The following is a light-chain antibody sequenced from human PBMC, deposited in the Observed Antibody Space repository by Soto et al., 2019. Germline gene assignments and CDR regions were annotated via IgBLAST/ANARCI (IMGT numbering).Light chain of an antibody. J-gene: IGKJ3*01. CDR2: DAS. V-gene: IGKV1-33*01. CDR1: QDISNY. CDR3: KQYDNLLRFT. Sequence: DIQMTQSPSSLSASVGDRVTITCQASQDISNYLNWYQQKPGKAPKLLIYDASNLETGVPSRFSGSGSGTDFTFTISSLQPEDIATYYCKQYDNLLRFTFGPGTKVDIK.